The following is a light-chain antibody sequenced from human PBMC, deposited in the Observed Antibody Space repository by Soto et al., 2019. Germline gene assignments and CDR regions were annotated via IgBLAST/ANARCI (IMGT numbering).Light chain of an antibody. V-gene: IGKV3-20*01. J-gene: IGKJ5*01. CDR3: QQYVTSPSIT. CDR1: ESIGDY. Sequence: EIVLTQSPGALGLSPGDGATLSCWASESIGDYLAWYQQRPGQAPRLLIYATSRRAAGTPHRFSGSGSERAFTLAISGLEPADLGVYYCQQYVTSPSITFGQGTRLEIK. CDR2: ATS.